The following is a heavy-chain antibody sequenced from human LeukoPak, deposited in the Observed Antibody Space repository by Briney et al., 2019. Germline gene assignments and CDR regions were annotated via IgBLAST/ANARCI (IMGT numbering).Heavy chain of an antibody. CDR2: ISYDGSNK. J-gene: IGHJ4*02. D-gene: IGHD2-2*01. V-gene: IGHV3-30*04. CDR1: GGAFSSYA. Sequence: SCKASGGAFSSYAISWVRQAPGKGLEWVAVISYDGSNKYYADSVKGRFTISRDNSKNTLYLQMNSLRAEDTAVYYCAKDWGIVVVPAAIDYWGQGTLVTVSS. CDR3: AKDWGIVVVPAAIDY.